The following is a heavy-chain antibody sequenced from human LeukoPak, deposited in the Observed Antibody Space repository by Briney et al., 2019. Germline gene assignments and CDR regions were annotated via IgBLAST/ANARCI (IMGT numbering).Heavy chain of an antibody. CDR1: GFTFSSYW. CDR2: IKQDGSEK. D-gene: IGHD3-22*01. Sequence: GGSLRLFCAASGFTFSSYWMSWVRQAPGKGLEWGAHIKQDGSEKYYVDSVKGRFTVSRDNAKNSLYLQMNSLRAEDTAVYYCARQQNRYDTKNFDYWGQGTLVTVSS. V-gene: IGHV3-7*04. J-gene: IGHJ4*02. CDR3: ARQQNRYDTKNFDY.